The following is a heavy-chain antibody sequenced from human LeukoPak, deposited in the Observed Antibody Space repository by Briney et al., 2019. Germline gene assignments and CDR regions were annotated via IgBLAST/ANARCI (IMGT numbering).Heavy chain of an antibody. V-gene: IGHV4-34*01. CDR2: INHSGST. J-gene: IGHJ4*02. Sequence: SETLSLTCAVSGGSFSAYYWIWIRQPPGKGLEWIGEINHSGSTNYNPSLKSRVTISVDTFKNQFSLKVSSVTAADTAVYYCARGRGSYYSNWGQGTQVTVSS. CDR1: GGSFSAYY. CDR3: ARGRGSYYSN. D-gene: IGHD3-10*01.